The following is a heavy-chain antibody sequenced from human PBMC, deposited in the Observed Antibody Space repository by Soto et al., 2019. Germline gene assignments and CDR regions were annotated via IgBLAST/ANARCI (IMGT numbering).Heavy chain of an antibody. CDR1: GGSFSGYY. CDR3: ALYQGDGSGSYYPGSWNWFDP. Sequence: QVQLQQWGAGLLKPSETLSLTCAVYGGSFSGYYWSWIRQPPGKGLEWIGEINHSGSTNYNPSLKGRVTISVDTSKNQFSLKLSSVTAADTAVYYCALYQGDGSGSYYPGSWNWFDPWGQGTLVTVSS. V-gene: IGHV4-34*01. J-gene: IGHJ5*02. D-gene: IGHD3-10*01. CDR2: INHSGST.